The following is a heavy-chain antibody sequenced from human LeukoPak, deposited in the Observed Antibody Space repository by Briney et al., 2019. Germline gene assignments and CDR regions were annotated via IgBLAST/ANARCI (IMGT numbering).Heavy chain of an antibody. D-gene: IGHD3-10*01. CDR3: ASGSGSYRTPYYYMDV. CDR1: GFTVSSNY. V-gene: IGHV3-53*01. J-gene: IGHJ6*03. Sequence: GGSLRLSCAASGFTVSSNYMSWVRQAPGKGLEWVSIIYSGGSTYYADSVKGRFTISRDNSKNTLYLQMNSLRAEDTAVYYRASGSGSYRTPYYYMDVWGKGTTVTVSS. CDR2: IYSGGST.